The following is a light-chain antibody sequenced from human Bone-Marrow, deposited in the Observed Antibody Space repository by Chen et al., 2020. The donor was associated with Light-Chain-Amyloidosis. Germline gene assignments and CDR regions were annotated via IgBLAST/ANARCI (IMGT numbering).Light chain of an antibody. CDR3: QVWDRSSDRPI. CDR2: ADR. Sequence: SYVLTQSSSVSVPPGQTATIACGGNNIGSTGVQWYQQTPSQAPLLVVCADRDRTSGIPKRLSGSNTGNTATPTNSRIKASDETNYYYQVWDRSSDRPIFGGGTKLNIL. V-gene: IGLV3-21*02. CDR1: NIGSTG. J-gene: IGLJ2*01.